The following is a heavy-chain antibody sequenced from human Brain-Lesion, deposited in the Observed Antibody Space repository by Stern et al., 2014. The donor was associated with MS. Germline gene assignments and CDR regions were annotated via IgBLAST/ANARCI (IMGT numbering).Heavy chain of an antibody. CDR1: GFLFSVYA. D-gene: IGHD1-26*01. CDR2: IWHDGSNK. Sequence: VQLVDSGGDVVQPGRSLRLSCTASGFLFSVYAMHWVRQAPGKGVEWVAIIWHDGSNKYYRDSVKGRFVISRDNSKDTLYLQMDNLTVEDTAVYFCARDPIVGTTADGMDVWGQGTTVAVSS. CDR3: ARDPIVGTTADGMDV. J-gene: IGHJ6*02. V-gene: IGHV3-33*08.